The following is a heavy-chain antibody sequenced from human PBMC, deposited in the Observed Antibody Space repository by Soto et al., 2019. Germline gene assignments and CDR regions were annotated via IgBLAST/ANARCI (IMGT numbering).Heavy chain of an antibody. CDR2: IIPIFGTA. D-gene: IGHD5-18*01. Sequence: QVQLVQSGAEVKKPGSSVKVSCKASGGTFSSYAISWVRQAPGQGLEWMGGIIPIFGTANYAQKFQGRVKITGEEPPRPAQMGVSSLRSEDTAGYSWGRAAIHLWLGGGGYWGQGTLVTVSS. CDR1: GGTFSSYA. V-gene: IGHV1-69*12. CDR3: GRAAIHLWLGGGGY. J-gene: IGHJ4*02.